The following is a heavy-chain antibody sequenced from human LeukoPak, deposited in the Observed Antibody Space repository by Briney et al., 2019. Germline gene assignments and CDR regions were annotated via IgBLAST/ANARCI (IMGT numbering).Heavy chain of an antibody. V-gene: IGHV5-51*01. CDR3: ARPNITSYYDSRGYDAFDV. CDR1: GYKFNAYW. J-gene: IGHJ3*01. CDR2: IYPDDSDT. Sequence: GESLKISCKGSGYKFNAYWIAWLRQMPGKGLEWMGIIYPDDSDTRYSPSFQGQVTISADKSASIAYLQWSSLKASDTAMYYCARPNITSYYDSRGYDAFDVWGQGTMVIVSS. D-gene: IGHD3-22*01.